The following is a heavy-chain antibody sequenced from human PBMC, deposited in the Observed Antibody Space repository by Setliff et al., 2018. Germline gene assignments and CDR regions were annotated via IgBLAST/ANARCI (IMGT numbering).Heavy chain of an antibody. Sequence: LRLSCAGSGFTFSVNYMSWIRQAPGRGLEWISYISRGGNTIYYADSVKGRFTVSRDNTKNFLYLQMNSLRAEDTAVYYCAKFSPDAYNFDYWGQGTLVTVSS. D-gene: IGHD2-2*01. CDR1: GFTFSVNY. V-gene: IGHV3-11*04. CDR2: ISRGGNTI. J-gene: IGHJ4*02. CDR3: AKFSPDAYNFDY.